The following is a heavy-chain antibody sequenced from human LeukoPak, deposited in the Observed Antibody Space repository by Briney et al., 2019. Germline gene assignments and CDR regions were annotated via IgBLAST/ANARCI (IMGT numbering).Heavy chain of an antibody. CDR1: GFSFSSYG. CDR3: AKDLSAARPLYFDY. J-gene: IGHJ4*02. Sequence: GRSLRLSCAASGFSFSSYGMHWVRQAPGKGLEWVAFIRYDGSNKYYADSVKGRFTISRDNSKNTLYLQMNSLRAEDTAVYYCAKDLSAARPLYFDYWGQGTLVTVSS. V-gene: IGHV3-30*02. CDR2: IRYDGSNK. D-gene: IGHD6-6*01.